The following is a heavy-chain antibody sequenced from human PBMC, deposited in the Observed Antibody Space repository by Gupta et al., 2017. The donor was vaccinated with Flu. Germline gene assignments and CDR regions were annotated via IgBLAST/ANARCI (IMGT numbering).Heavy chain of an antibody. Sequence: EVQLVASGGGLVQPGESLKISCIASGFTFSDYNMHWARQAPGKGLEYVAAITANGNNKYYGDSAEGRFAVSRDNSKGTLYLQMGSLRVDDMAVYYCSRAEHIGGPGQGVEGEYWGRGILVTVSS. CDR1: GFTFSDYN. J-gene: IGHJ4*01. CDR3: SRAEHIGGPGQGVEGEY. CDR2: ITANGNNK. V-gene: IGHV3-64*07. D-gene: IGHD2-21*01.